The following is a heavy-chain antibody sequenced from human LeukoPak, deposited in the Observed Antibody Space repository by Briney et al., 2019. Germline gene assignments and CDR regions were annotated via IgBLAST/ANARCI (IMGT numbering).Heavy chain of an antibody. V-gene: IGHV4-61*02. CDR3: AREGYDFWSGYPGSAFDI. Sequence: SQTLSLTCTVSGGSISSGSYYWSWIRHPAGKGLEWIGRIYTSGSTNYNPSLKSRVTISVDTSKNQFSLKLSSVTAADTAVYYCAREGYDFWSGYPGSAFDIWGQGTMVTVSS. D-gene: IGHD3-3*01. CDR2: IYTSGST. CDR1: GGSISSGSYY. J-gene: IGHJ3*02.